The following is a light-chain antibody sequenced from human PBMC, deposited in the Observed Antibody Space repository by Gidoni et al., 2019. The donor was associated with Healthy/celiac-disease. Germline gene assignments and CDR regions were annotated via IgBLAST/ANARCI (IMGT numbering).Light chain of an antibody. V-gene: IGKV3-15*01. CDR3: QQYNNWLA. CDR1: QSVSSN. Sequence: EIVMTQSPATLSVSPGERATVSCRASQSVSSNLAWYQQKPGQAPRLLIYGASTRATGIPARFSGSGSGTEFTLTISSLQSEDFAVYYCQQYNNWLAFGPGTKVDIK. CDR2: GAS. J-gene: IGKJ3*01.